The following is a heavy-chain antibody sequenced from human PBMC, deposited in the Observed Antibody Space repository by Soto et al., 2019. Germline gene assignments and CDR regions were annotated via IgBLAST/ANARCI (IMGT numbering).Heavy chain of an antibody. CDR2: ISGSGRNT. J-gene: IGHJ4*02. D-gene: IGHD3-10*01. CDR3: ARQSYYFGSGRIGGDY. CDR1: GFTFSSHV. Sequence: EAHLLESGGGLVRPGGSLRLSCAASGFTFSSHVMSWVRQAPGKGLEWVSGISGSGRNTYYEDSVKGRFTISRDNSNETLYLEISSLRAEDTAVYYCARQSYYFGSGRIGGDYWGQGTLVIVSS. V-gene: IGHV3-23*01.